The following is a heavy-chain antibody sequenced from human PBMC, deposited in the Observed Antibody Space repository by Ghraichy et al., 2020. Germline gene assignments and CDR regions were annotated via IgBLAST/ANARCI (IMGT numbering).Heavy chain of an antibody. CDR1: GGSISSGGYY. V-gene: IGHV4-31*03. J-gene: IGHJ6*02. Sequence: SETLSLTCTVSGGSISSGGYYWSWIRQHPGKGLEWIGYIYYSGSTYYNPSLKSRVTISVDTSKNQFSLKLSSVTAADTAVYYCARELVRGASYYYYYGMDVWGQGTTVTVSS. D-gene: IGHD3-10*01. CDR2: IYYSGST. CDR3: ARELVRGASYYYYYGMDV.